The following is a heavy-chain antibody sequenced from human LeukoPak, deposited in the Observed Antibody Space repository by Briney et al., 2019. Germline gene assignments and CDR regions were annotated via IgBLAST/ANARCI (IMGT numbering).Heavy chain of an antibody. Sequence: PSETLSLTCTVSGGSISSSSYYWGWIRQPPGKGLEWIGSIYYSGSTYYNPSLKSRATISVDTSKNQFSLKLSSVTAADTAVYYCARRSSMVRGVIRPANWGQGTLVTVSS. CDR2: IYYSGST. J-gene: IGHJ4*02. CDR1: GGSISSSSYY. V-gene: IGHV4-39*01. CDR3: ARRSSMVRGVIRPAN. D-gene: IGHD3-10*01.